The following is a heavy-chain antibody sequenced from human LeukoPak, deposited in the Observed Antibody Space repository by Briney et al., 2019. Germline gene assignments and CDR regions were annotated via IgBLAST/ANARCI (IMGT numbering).Heavy chain of an antibody. CDR1: GGSISSYY. Sequence: SETLSLTCTVSGGSISSYYWSWIRQPPGKGPEWIGYIHYSGSSNYNPSLKSRVSISVDTTKNQFSLRLSSVTAADTAVYYCARTRFYFDYWGQGTLVTVSS. CDR2: IHYSGSS. CDR3: ARTRFYFDY. J-gene: IGHJ4*02. V-gene: IGHV4-59*01. D-gene: IGHD3-16*01.